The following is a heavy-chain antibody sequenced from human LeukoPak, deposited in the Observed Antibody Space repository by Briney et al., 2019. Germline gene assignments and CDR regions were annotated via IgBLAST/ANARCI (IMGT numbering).Heavy chain of an antibody. J-gene: IGHJ4*02. CDR3: ARLDYGGNT. V-gene: IGHV1-8*02. D-gene: IGHD4-23*01. CDR2: MNPNSGNT. CDR1: GYAFTGYY. Sequence: ASVKVSCKASGYAFTGYYIHWVRQAPGQGLEWMGWMNPNSGNTGYAQKFQGRVTMTRNTSISTAYMELSSLRSEDTAVYYCARLDYGGNTWGQGTLVTVSS.